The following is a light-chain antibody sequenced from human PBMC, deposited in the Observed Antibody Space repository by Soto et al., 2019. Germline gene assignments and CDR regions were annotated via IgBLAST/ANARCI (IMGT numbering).Light chain of an antibody. CDR1: QGISSY. J-gene: IGKJ4*01. CDR2: AAS. CDR3: QQLNRFPLT. Sequence: IQLTQSPSSLSASVGDRVTITCRASQGISSYLAWFQQKPGEAPKLLISAASTLQSGVPSRFSGSGSGTDFTLTISSLQPEDFATYYCQQLNRFPLTFGGGTKVEIK. V-gene: IGKV1-9*01.